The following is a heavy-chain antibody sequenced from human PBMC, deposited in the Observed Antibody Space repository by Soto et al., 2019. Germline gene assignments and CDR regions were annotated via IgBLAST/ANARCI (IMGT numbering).Heavy chain of an antibody. CDR2: IYYSGST. CDR3: ARAGYSSGWGVLNDYYYGMDV. CDR1: GGSISSSSYY. V-gene: IGHV4-39*01. Sequence: SETLSLTCTVSGGSISSSSYYWGWIRQPPGKGLDWIGSIYYSGSTYYNPSLKSRVTISVDTSKNQFSLKLSSVTAADTAVYYCARAGYSSGWGVLNDYYYGMDVWGQGTTVTVSS. J-gene: IGHJ6*02. D-gene: IGHD6-19*01.